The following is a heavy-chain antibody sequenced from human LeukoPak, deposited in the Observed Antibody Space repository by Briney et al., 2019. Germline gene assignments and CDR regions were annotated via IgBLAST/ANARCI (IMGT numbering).Heavy chain of an antibody. D-gene: IGHD5-24*01. J-gene: IGHJ4*02. CDR1: GYTFTSYY. CDR3: ARDLKRQDVAPIDMATTGDGDY. Sequence: EASVKVSCKASGYTFTSYYIHWVRQAPGQGPEWMGVINPTGGSTNYAQKFQGRVTMTRDTSTSTVYMELSSLRSEDTAVYYCARDLKRQDVAPIDMATTGDGDYWGQGTLVTVSS. V-gene: IGHV1-46*01. CDR2: INPTGGST.